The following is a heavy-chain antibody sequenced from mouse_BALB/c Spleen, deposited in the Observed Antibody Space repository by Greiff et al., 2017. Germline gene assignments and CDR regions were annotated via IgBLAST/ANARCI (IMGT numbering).Heavy chain of an antibody. CDR2: IRYNGST. J-gene: IGHJ4*01. CDR1: GYSITSSYA. V-gene: IGHV3-2*02. D-gene: IGHD3-3*01. CDR3: ARCLRQLGPTMDY. Sequence: EVKLMESGPGLVKPSQSLSLTCNVTGYSITSSYARYWIRQFTGNKLECMGYIRYNGSTSYNPSLKSRISITQDTSKNQFFLQLNYVTTEDTATYYCARCLRQLGPTMDYWGQGTSVTVSS.